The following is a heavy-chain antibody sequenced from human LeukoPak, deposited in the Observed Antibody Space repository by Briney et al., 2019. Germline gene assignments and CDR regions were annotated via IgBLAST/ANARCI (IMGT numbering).Heavy chain of an antibody. Sequence: GGSLRLSCAASGFTFSSYSMNWVRQAPGKGLEWVSSISSSSSYIYYADSVKGRFTISRDNAKNSLCLQMNSLRAEDTAVYYCASLCGSSGWCRTDYWGQGTLVTVSS. J-gene: IGHJ4*02. V-gene: IGHV3-21*01. CDR1: GFTFSSYS. D-gene: IGHD6-19*01. CDR2: ISSSSSYI. CDR3: ASLCGSSGWCRTDY.